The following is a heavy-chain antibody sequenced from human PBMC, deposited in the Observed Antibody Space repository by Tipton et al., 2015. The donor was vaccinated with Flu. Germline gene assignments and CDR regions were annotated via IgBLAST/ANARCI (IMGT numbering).Heavy chain of an antibody. CDR2: IAYDGSYK. J-gene: IGHJ5*01. CDR1: GFTFSSYG. D-gene: IGHD2-21*01. CDR3: AREPRAGGCQFDS. Sequence: SLRLSCAASGFTFSSYGMHWVRQAPGKGLEWVAVIAYDGSYKYCAESVRGRCTISRDNSKDTVYLEMNSLRAEDTSVYYCAREPRAGGCQFDSWGQGTLVTVSS. V-gene: IGHV3-33*05.